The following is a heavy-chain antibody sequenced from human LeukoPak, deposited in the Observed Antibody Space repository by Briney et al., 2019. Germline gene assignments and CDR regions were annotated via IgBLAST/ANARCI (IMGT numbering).Heavy chain of an antibody. CDR3: ARVSGPGMNEYYHL. CDR1: GITFSGAW. Sequence: GGSLRLSCAASGITFSGAWMHWVRQAPGKGLVWVPRINDDGSFTKYANSVKGRFTISRDNAKNTLFLQMDSLTVEDTAVYYCARVSGPGMNEYYHLWGQGTLVTVSS. V-gene: IGHV3-74*01. CDR2: INDDGSFT. J-gene: IGHJ1*01. D-gene: IGHD3-10*01.